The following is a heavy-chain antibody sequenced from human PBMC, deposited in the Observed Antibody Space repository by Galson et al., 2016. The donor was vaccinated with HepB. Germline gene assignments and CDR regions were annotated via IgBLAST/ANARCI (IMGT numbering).Heavy chain of an antibody. CDR2: INYSGNT. V-gene: IGHV4-31*03. J-gene: IGHJ4*02. CDR1: GGSISSGGFY. CDR3: ARGALTAAQPLNYFDY. Sequence: TLSLTCTVSGGSISSGGFYWSWIHQHPGKGLERLGSINYSGNTYYNPSLKSRITISVDTSKNQFSLKLNSVTSADTAVYYCARGALTAAQPLNYFDYWGQGTLVTVSS. D-gene: IGHD6-13*01.